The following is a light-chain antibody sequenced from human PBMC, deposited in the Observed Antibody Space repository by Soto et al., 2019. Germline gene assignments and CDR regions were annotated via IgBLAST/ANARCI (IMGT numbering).Light chain of an antibody. Sequence: QSLLTQPPSVSGAPGQRVTISCTGATFDVHWYQQLPESAPKLLIFKNSNRPAGVPDRFSGSKSGTSASLTITGLQAGDEADYYCQSYDGSLSDYVFGPGTKVTVL. V-gene: IGLV1-40*01. CDR3: QSYDGSLSDYV. CDR2: KNS. J-gene: IGLJ1*01. CDR1: ATFD.